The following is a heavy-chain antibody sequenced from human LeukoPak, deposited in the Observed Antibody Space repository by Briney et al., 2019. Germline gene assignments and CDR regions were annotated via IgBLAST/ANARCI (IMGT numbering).Heavy chain of an antibody. CDR1: GYTFTSYG. D-gene: IGHD3-3*01. J-gene: IGHJ4*02. Sequence: ASVKVSCKASGYTFTSYGISWVRQAPGQGLEWMGWISAYNGNTNYAQKLQGRVTMTTDTSTSTAYMELRSLRSDDTAVYYCARPSILEWLLSFDYWGKGTLVTVSS. CDR3: ARPSILEWLLSFDY. CDR2: ISAYNGNT. V-gene: IGHV1-18*01.